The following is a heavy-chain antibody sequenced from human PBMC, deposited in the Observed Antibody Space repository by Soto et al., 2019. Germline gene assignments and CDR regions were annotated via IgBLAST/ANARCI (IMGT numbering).Heavy chain of an antibody. D-gene: IGHD2-2*01. J-gene: IGHJ6*02. V-gene: IGHV1-69*01. CDR3: ARSQGSSSSLAIYYYYYYGMDV. CDR1: GGTFSTYA. CDR2: VIPIFGTP. Sequence: QVQLVQSGAEVKKPGSSVKVSCKAPGGTFSTYAISWVRQAPGQGLEWMGGVIPIFGTPKYAQKFQGRVTITADESTSTGYMELRSMRSQATAVYYFARSQGSSSSLAIYYYYYYGMDVWGQGTTVTVSS.